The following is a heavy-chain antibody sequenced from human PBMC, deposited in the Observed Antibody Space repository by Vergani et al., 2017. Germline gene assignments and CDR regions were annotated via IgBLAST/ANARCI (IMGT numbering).Heavy chain of an antibody. V-gene: IGHV3-30*02. CDR3: AKDRVPAPIFDY. Sequence: VQLVESGGGLVQPGRSLRLSCAASGFTFSSYGMHWVRQAPGKGLEWVAFIRYDGSNKYYADSVKGRFTISRDNSKNTLYLQMNSLRAEDTAVYYCAKDRVPAPIFDYWGQGTLVTVSS. J-gene: IGHJ4*02. D-gene: IGHD6-6*01. CDR2: IRYDGSNK. CDR1: GFTFSSYG.